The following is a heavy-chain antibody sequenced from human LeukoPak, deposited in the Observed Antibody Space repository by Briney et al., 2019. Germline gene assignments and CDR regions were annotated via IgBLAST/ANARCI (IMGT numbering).Heavy chain of an antibody. D-gene: IGHD3-22*01. CDR1: GFSFNIYI. CDR2: ISSSSRDI. Sequence: GGSLGLSCAASGFSFNIYIMHWVRQAPGKGLEWVGSISSSSRDIYYSDSIKGRFSISRDNAQNSLYLQMNSLRAEDTALYYCARPTGDRSPFDLWGQGTMVAVSS. V-gene: IGHV3-21*01. J-gene: IGHJ3*01. CDR3: ARPTGDRSPFDL.